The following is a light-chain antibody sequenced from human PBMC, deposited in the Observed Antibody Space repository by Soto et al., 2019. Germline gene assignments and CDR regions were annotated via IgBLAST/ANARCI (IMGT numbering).Light chain of an antibody. CDR3: QKYKTWPPLT. V-gene: IGKV3-15*01. CDR1: QSVSSN. J-gene: IGKJ4*01. Sequence: EIVMTHSPATLSVSPGEGATLSCRARQSVSSNLAWYQQKPGQAPRLLIYGASTRATGIPARFSGSGSGTEFTLTISTLQSEDFAVYYCQKYKTWPPLTFGGGTRVEIK. CDR2: GAS.